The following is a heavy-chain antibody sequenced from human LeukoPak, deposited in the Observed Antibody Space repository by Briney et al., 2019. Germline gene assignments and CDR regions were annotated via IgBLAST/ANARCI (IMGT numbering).Heavy chain of an antibody. V-gene: IGHV4-4*07. CDR2: IYTSGST. J-gene: IGHJ5*02. Sequence: PSETLSLTCTVSGGSISSYYWSWTRQPAGKGLEWIGRIYTSGSTNYNPSLKSRVTMSVDTSKNQFSLKLSSVTAADTAVYYCARAMVGATMNWFDPWGQGTLVTVSS. CDR1: GGSISSYY. CDR3: ARAMVGATMNWFDP. D-gene: IGHD1-26*01.